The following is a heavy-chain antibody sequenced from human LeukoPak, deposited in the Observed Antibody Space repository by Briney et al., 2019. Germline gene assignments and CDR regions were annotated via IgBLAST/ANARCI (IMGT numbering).Heavy chain of an antibody. CDR3: ARDLGYNWSYGGAFDI. V-gene: IGHV4-38-2*02. Sequence: SETLSLTCTVSGYSISSGYYWGWIRQPPGKGLEWIGSIYHSGSTNYSPSLKSRVTISVDTSKNQFSLKLSSVTAADTAVYYCARDLGYNWSYGGAFDIWGQGTVVTVSS. CDR2: IYHSGST. CDR1: GYSISSGYY. D-gene: IGHD1-7*01. J-gene: IGHJ3*02.